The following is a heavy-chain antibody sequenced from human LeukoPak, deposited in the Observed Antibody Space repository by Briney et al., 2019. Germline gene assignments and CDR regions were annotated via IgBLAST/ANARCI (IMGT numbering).Heavy chain of an antibody. V-gene: IGHV1-2*02. CDR3: ASPFDTAMVYDFDY. D-gene: IGHD5-18*01. CDR2: INPNSGGT. CDR1: GYTLTELS. J-gene: IGHJ4*02. Sequence: ASVKVSCKVSGYTLTELSMHWVRQAPGQGLEWMGWINPNSGGTNYAQKFQGRVTMTRDTSISTAYMELSRLRSDDTAVYYCASPFDTAMVYDFDYWGQGTLVTVSS.